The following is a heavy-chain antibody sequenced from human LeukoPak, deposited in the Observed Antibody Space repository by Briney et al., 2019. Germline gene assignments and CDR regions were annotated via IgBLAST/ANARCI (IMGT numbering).Heavy chain of an antibody. CDR2: ISASGGST. CDR1: RFNFSNSG. CDR3: ARDTYYDFWSGPKPFDY. J-gene: IGHJ4*02. Sequence: PGGSLRLSCAAPRFNFSNSGMSWVRQAPGRGLEWVSGISASGGSTYYADSVKGRFIISRDNAKNSLYLQMNSLRAEDTAVYYCARDTYYDFWSGPKPFDYWGQGTLVTVSS. V-gene: IGHV3-23*01. D-gene: IGHD3-3*01.